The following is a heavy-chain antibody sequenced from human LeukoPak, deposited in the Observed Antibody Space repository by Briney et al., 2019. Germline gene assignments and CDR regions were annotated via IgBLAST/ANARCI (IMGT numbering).Heavy chain of an antibody. CDR1: GYTFINNA. CDR3: ALASVAVLGTGFDY. J-gene: IGHJ4*02. Sequence: ASVKVSCKASGYTFINNAISWVRQAPGQGLEWMGRISAYNGNTDYAQKVQGRVTMTTDTSTSTAYMELRSLTSDDAAVYYCALASVAVLGTGFDYWGQGTLVTVSS. CDR2: ISAYNGNT. D-gene: IGHD2-2*01. V-gene: IGHV1-18*01.